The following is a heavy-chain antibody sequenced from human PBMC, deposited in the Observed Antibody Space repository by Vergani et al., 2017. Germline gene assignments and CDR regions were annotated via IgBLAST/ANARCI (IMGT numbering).Heavy chain of an antibody. J-gene: IGHJ4*02. Sequence: EVQLVESGGGLIHPGGSLRPSCECSGFSSSGYWMYWVRQSPEKGLGWVSGFSVSGDATYYADSMKGRFTISRDNSKNTLYLQMNCLRAEDTAVYYCAKLLRRSHYCLDYWGQGTLVTVSS. D-gene: IGHD4-11*01. CDR3: AKLLRRSHYCLDY. V-gene: IGHV3-23*04. CDR2: FSVSGDAT. CDR1: GFSSSGYW.